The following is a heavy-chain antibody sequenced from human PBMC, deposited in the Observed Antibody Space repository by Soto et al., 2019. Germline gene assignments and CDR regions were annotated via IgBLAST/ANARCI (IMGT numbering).Heavy chain of an antibody. J-gene: IGHJ6*02. V-gene: IGHV4-4*02. CDR2: IDHNGVA. CDR3: ARMNRDYYYYGMDA. Sequence: XATLWRTGGVSGDPIRSSTWWTWFRQTPGNGLEWIGKIDHNGVANYNPSLEGRVTISKDISKNQISLKVTSVTAADSAVYYCARMNRDYYYYGMDAWGQGATVTVSS. CDR1: GDPIRSSTW.